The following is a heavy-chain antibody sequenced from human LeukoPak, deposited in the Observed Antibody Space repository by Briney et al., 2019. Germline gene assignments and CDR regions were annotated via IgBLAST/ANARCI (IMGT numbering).Heavy chain of an antibody. CDR2: ISTDGSST. J-gene: IGHJ5*02. Sequence: PGGSLRLSCAASGFTFSSYWMHWVRQAPGKGLVWVSRISTDGSSTTYADSVKGRFTISRDNSKNTLNLQMNNLRVEDTAVYYCARVMTAITNWFDPWGQGTLVTVSS. CDR3: ARVMTAITNWFDP. D-gene: IGHD2-21*02. CDR1: GFTFSSYW. V-gene: IGHV3-74*01.